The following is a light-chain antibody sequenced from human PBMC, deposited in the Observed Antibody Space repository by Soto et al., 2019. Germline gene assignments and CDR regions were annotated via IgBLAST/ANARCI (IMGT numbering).Light chain of an antibody. J-gene: IGKJ2*01. V-gene: IGKV3-15*01. CDR3: QQYDQGPPVT. CDR2: DAS. Sequence: EIVMTQSPATLSVSPGERATLSCRASQSVSSNLAWYQQKPGQAPRLLIYDASTRANNITARFSGSGYGTNVTLTISSLQSEDFGDCFCQQYDQGPPVTFGQRSKRKIK. CDR1: QSVSSN.